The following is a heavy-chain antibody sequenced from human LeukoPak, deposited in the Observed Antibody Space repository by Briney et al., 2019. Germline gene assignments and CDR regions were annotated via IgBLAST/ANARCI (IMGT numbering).Heavy chain of an antibody. CDR3: ARPMVRGYQHPDWFDP. V-gene: IGHV4-34*01. J-gene: IGHJ5*02. CDR1: GWSFSGYY. D-gene: IGHD3-10*01. CDR2: INHSGST. Sequence: PSETLSLTCAVYGWSFSGYYWSWIRQPPGKGLEWIGEINHSGSTNYNPSLKSRVTISVDTSKNQFSLKLSSVTAADTAVYYCARPMVRGYQHPDWFDPLGPGNPGHRLL.